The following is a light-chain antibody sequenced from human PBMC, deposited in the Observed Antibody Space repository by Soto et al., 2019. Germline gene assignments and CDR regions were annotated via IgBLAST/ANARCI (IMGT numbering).Light chain of an antibody. V-gene: IGKV1-5*03. CDR1: QSISSW. Sequence: DIQMTQSPSTLSASVGDRVTITCRASQSISSWVAWYQQKPGKGPKLLIYKAAHLESGVPSRFSGSGSRTEFTLTISSLQPGDFATYYCQHYNTYPWTFGHGTKVDIK. CDR2: KAA. J-gene: IGKJ1*01. CDR3: QHYNTYPWT.